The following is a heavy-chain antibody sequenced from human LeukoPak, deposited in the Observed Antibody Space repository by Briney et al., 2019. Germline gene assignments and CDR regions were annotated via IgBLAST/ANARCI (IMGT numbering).Heavy chain of an antibody. CDR1: GYTFTSYG. D-gene: IGHD3-9*01. Sequence: ASVKVSCKASGYTFTSYGISWVRQAPGQGLEWMGWISAYNGNTNYAQKFQGRVTMTRDTSISTAYMELSRLRSDDTAVYYCARGALRYFDWTYFDYWGQGTLVTVSS. V-gene: IGHV1-18*01. CDR3: ARGALRYFDWTYFDY. J-gene: IGHJ4*02. CDR2: ISAYNGNT.